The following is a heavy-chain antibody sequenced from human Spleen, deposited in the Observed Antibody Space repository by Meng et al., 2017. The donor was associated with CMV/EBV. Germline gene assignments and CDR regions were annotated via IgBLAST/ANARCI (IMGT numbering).Heavy chain of an antibody. V-gene: IGHV1-2*02. Sequence: ASVKVSCKASGYTFLKYGISWVRQAPGQGLEWMGWINPNSGGTNYAQKFQGRVTMTRDTSISTAYMELSRLRSDDTAVYYCARAKQLVPRSSPIDYWGQGTLVTVSS. CDR2: INPNSGGT. CDR3: ARAKQLVPRSSPIDY. J-gene: IGHJ4*02. D-gene: IGHD6-6*01. CDR1: GYTFLKYG.